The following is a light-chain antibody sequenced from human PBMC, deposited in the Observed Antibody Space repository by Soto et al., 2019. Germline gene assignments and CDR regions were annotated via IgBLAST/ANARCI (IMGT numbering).Light chain of an antibody. CDR3: QQRSNGLS. Sequence: EIVLTQSPAILSLSPGERATFSCRASQSVSRNLDWYQHKPGQTPRLVIYDASNRATGIPVRFSGSGSGTDFTLTISSLEPEDFAVYYCQQRSNGLSFGPGTKVDIK. CDR1: QSVSRN. V-gene: IGKV3-11*01. J-gene: IGKJ3*01. CDR2: DAS.